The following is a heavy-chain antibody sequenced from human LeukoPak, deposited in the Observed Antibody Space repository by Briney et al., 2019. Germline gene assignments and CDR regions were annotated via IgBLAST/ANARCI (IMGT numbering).Heavy chain of an antibody. CDR3: ARFSSGSYYNVMYYFDY. J-gene: IGHJ4*02. CDR1: GGSISSGGYS. V-gene: IGHV4-30-4*07. Sequence: SETLSLTCAVSGGSISSGGYSWSWIRQPPGKGLEWIGYIYYSGSTYYNPSLKSRVTLSVDTSKNQFSLKLSSVTAADTAVYYCARFSSGSYYNVMYYFDYWGQGTLVTVSS. CDR2: IYYSGST. D-gene: IGHD3-10*01.